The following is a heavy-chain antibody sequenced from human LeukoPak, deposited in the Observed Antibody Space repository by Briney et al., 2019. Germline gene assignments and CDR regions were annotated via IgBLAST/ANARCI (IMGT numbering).Heavy chain of an antibody. V-gene: IGHV4-59*01. Sequence: SETLSLTCTVSSASISSNYWTWIRQPPGKGLEWIGCINYTGTTNYNPSLKNGGTISVDTSKTQFSLKLNSVTAADTAVFYCARQNCTLTSCYDYYHYHMDVWGKGTAVTISS. CDR3: ARQNCTLTSCYDYYHYHMDV. CDR1: SASISSNY. CDR2: INYTGTT. D-gene: IGHD2-2*01. J-gene: IGHJ6*03.